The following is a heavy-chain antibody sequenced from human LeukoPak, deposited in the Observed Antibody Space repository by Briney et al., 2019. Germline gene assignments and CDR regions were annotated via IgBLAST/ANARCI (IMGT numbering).Heavy chain of an antibody. CDR2: IYPGDSDT. Sequence: GGSLKISRKGFGYSLTSYLIGWGGQIPGESLEWMGIIYPGDSDTRYSPSFQGQVTISADKSISTAYLQWSSLKASDTAMYYCARRGEQQLELDYWGQGTLVTVSS. D-gene: IGHD1-1*01. CDR3: ARRGEQQLELDY. V-gene: IGHV5-51*01. J-gene: IGHJ4*02. CDR1: GYSLTSYL.